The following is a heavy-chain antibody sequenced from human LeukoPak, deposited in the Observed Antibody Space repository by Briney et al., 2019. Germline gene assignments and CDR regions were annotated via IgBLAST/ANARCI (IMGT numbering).Heavy chain of an antibody. Sequence: GGSLRLSCAASGFTFSSYGMHWVRQAPGKGLEWVAVIWYDGSNKYYADSVKGRFTISRDNSKNTLYLQMNSLRAEDTAVYYCARGGVYYDSSGYYGYFDYWGQGTLVTVSS. CDR1: GFTFSSYG. V-gene: IGHV3-33*01. CDR3: ARGGVYYDSSGYYGYFDY. CDR2: IWYDGSNK. J-gene: IGHJ4*02. D-gene: IGHD3-22*01.